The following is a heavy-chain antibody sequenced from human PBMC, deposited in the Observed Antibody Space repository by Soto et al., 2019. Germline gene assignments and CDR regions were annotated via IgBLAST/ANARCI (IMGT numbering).Heavy chain of an antibody. J-gene: IGHJ4*02. V-gene: IGHV3-74*01. CDR2: INSDGSST. CDR1: GFTFSSYW. Sequence: EVQLVESGAGLVQPGGSLRLSCAASGFTFSSYWMHWVRQAPGKGLVWVSRINSDGSSTSYADSVKGRFTISRDNAKNTLYLQMNRLRAEETAVYYCARDHFLLLWLGESSDYFDYWGQVTLVTVCS. D-gene: IGHD3-10*01. CDR3: ARDHFLLLWLGESSDYFDY.